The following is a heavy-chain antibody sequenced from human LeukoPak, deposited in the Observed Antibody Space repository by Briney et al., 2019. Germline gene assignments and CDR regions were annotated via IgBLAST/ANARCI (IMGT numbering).Heavy chain of an antibody. V-gene: IGHV3-21*01. Sequence: PGGSLRLSCAASGFIFSNFSLNWVRQAPGKGLEWVSSISSSGRYIYYADSVKGRFTISRDNTKNSLSLQMNSLRAEDTAIYYCARDPILPGATGGADYWGQGTLVTVSS. CDR1: GFIFSNFS. D-gene: IGHD1-26*01. CDR2: ISSSGRYI. CDR3: ARDPILPGATGGADY. J-gene: IGHJ4*02.